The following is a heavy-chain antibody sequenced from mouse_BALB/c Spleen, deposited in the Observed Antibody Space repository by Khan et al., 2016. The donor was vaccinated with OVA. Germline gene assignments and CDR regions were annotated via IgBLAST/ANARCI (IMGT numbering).Heavy chain of an antibody. J-gene: IGHJ3*01. Sequence: VQLQQSGPELVKPGASVRISCKASGYTFTSYYIYWVKQRPGQGLEWIGWIYPGNVNTKNNEKFKGKATLTADKSSSTAYMQLSSLTSEDSAVYFCEREDYYGNSRAWFAYWGQGTLVTVSA. CDR2: IYPGNVNT. CDR1: GYTFTSYY. D-gene: IGHD2-1*01. V-gene: IGHV1S56*01. CDR3: EREDYYGNSRAWFAY.